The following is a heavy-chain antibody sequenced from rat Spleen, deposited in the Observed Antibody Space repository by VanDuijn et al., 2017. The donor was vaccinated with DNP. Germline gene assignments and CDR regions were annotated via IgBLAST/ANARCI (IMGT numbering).Heavy chain of an antibody. CDR1: GFTFSDYY. Sequence: EVQLVESGGGLVQPGRSLKLSCAASGFTFSDYYMAWVRQAPTKGLEWVAYIYYDGGSTSYGDSVKGRFTISRDNTKSTLYLQMNSLRSEDMATYYCTTQLTTISPPFAYWGQGTLVTVSS. D-gene: IGHD1-8*01. V-gene: IGHV5-20*01. J-gene: IGHJ3*01. CDR2: IYYDGGST. CDR3: TTQLTTISPPFAY.